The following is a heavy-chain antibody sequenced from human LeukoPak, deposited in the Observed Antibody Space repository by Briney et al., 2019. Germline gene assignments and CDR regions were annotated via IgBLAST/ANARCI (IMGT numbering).Heavy chain of an antibody. CDR3: ASYYDSSRFSGAFDI. CDR2: IIPIFGTA. Sequence: ASVKVSCKASGGTFSSYAISWVRQAPGQGLEWTGGIIPIFGTANYAQKFQGRVTITTGESTSTAYMELSSLRSEDTAVYYCASYYDSSRFSGAFDIWGQGTMVTVSS. V-gene: IGHV1-69*05. D-gene: IGHD3-22*01. CDR1: GGTFSSYA. J-gene: IGHJ3*02.